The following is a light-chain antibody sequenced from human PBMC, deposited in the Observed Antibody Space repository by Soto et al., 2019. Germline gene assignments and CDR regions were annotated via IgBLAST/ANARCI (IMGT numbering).Light chain of an antibody. CDR3: AAWDDSLNGLYV. V-gene: IGLV1-44*01. CDR1: SSNIGSNT. J-gene: IGLJ1*01. Sequence: QSVQTQPPSASGTPGQRVTISCSGSSSNIGSNTVSWYQQLPGTAPKLLIYSNNQRPSGVPDRFSGSKSGTSASLAISGLQSEDEADYYCAAWDDSLNGLYVFGTGTKVTVL. CDR2: SNN.